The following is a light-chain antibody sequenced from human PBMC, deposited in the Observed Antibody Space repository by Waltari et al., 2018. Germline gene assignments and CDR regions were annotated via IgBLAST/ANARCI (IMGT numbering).Light chain of an antibody. CDR1: LGPSNL. CDR2: HSS. V-gene: IGLV2-23*01. Sequence: QSSLTQPPSVSGTPGQPVTITCPGPLGPSNLVSWYRPLPGTVPKLILYHSSERPSGTSVRFSGSRSGNTASLTISGLQSDDEADYYCCSNNEGHAHVFGTGTRVTVL. CDR3: CSNNEGHAHV. J-gene: IGLJ1*01.